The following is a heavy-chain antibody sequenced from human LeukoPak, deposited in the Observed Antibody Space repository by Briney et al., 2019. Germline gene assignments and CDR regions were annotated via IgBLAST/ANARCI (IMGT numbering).Heavy chain of an antibody. V-gene: IGHV4-34*01. CDR2: INHSGST. CDR3: ARLSNGWLYYFDY. D-gene: IGHD3-9*01. J-gene: IGHJ4*02. Sequence: SETLSLTCAVYGGSFSGYYWSWIRQPPGKGLEWIGEINHSGSTNYNPSLKSRVTISVDTSKNQFSLKLSSVTAADTAVYYCARLSNGWLYYFDYWGQGTLVTVSS. CDR1: GGSFSGYY.